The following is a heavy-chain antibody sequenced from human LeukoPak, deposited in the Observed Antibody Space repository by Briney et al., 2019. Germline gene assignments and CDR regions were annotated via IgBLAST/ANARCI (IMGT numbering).Heavy chain of an antibody. CDR2: INPSNGDT. CDR1: GYTFIDYY. D-gene: IGHD1-26*01. J-gene: IGHJ4*02. CDR3: ARGSIVGATFDYFDY. Sequence: ASVKVSCKASGYTFIDYYMHWVRQAPGQGLEWMGWINPSNGDTKYAQKFQGRVTMTRDTSISTTYMELSRLRSDDTAVYYCARGSIVGATFDYFDYWGQGTLVTVSS. V-gene: IGHV1-2*02.